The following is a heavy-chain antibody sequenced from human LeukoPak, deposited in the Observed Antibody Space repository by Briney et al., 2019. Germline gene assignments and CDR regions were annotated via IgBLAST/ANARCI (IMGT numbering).Heavy chain of an antibody. CDR2: INPNSGDT. CDR1: GYIFTAYY. V-gene: IGHV1-2*02. CDR3: ARGGQLSTWNYISFDY. J-gene: IGHJ4*02. Sequence: ASVKVSCKASGYIFTAYYIHWVRQAPGQGLEWMGWINPNSGDTRYAQKSQGRVTVTSDASVSTAYMELSRLTSDDTAVYYCARGGQLSTWNYISFDYWSQETLVTVSS. D-gene: IGHD1-7*01.